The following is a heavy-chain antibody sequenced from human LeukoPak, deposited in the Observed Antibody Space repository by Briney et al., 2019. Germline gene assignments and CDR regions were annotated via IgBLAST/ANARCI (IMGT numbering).Heavy chain of an antibody. CDR3: AKAARLRFLEWLAYYFDY. D-gene: IGHD3-3*01. CDR1: GFTFSSYA. Sequence: GGSLRLSCAASGFTFSSYAMSWVRQAPGKGLEWVSAISGSGGSTYYADSVKGRFTISRDNSKNTLYLQMNSLRAEDTAVYYCAKAARLRFLEWLAYYFDYWGQGALVTVSS. J-gene: IGHJ4*02. V-gene: IGHV3-23*01. CDR2: ISGSGGST.